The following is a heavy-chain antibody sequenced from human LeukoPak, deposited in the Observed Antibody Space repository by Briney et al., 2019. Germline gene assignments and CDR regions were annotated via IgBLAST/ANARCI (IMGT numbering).Heavy chain of an antibody. Sequence: PGGSLRLSCAASGVSFRSYSMNLGRQAPGKGLEWVSSISSTSSYIYYADSVKGRFTISRDNTKNSLYLQMNSLRAEDTAVYYCARASSGWAVDLYYFDYWGQGTLVTVSS. CDR2: ISSTSSYI. D-gene: IGHD6-19*01. V-gene: IGHV3-21*01. J-gene: IGHJ4*02. CDR1: GVSFRSYS. CDR3: ARASSGWAVDLYYFDY.